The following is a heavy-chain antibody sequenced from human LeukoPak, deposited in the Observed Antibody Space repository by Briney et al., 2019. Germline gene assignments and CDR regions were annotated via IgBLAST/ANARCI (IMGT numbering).Heavy chain of an antibody. D-gene: IGHD6-13*01. J-gene: IGHJ4*02. V-gene: IGHV4-61*02. CDR2: IYTSGST. CDR3: ARGYSPDY. Sequence: SETLSLTCTVSGGSISSGSYYWSWIRQPAGKGLEWIGRIYTSGSTNYNPSLKSRVTISVDTSKNQFSLKLSSVTAADTAVYYCARGYSPDYWGQGTLVTVSS. CDR1: GGSISSGSYY.